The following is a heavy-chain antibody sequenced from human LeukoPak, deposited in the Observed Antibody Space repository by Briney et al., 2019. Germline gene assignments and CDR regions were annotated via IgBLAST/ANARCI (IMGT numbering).Heavy chain of an antibody. D-gene: IGHD2-15*01. CDR1: GGSISSHNW. CDR3: APLGYCSGDDCHRPY. V-gene: IGHV4-4*02. J-gene: IGHJ4*02. Sequence: TSETLSLTCAVSGGSISSHNWWSWVRQPPGRGLEWIGEIYHSGSTNYNPSLKGRVTISVDKSKNQFSLKLNSVTAADTAVYYCAPLGYCSGDDCHRPYWGQGALVTVSS. CDR2: IYHSGST.